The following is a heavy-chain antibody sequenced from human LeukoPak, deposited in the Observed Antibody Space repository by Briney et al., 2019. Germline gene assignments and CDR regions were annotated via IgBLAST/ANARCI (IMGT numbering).Heavy chain of an antibody. J-gene: IGHJ6*02. CDR1: GFTFSSYG. D-gene: IGHD6-6*01. V-gene: IGHV3-33*01. CDR3: ARGWFSISSYYYYGMDV. Sequence: GGSLRLSCAASGFTFSSYGMHWVRQAPGKGLEWVAVIGHDGSKENYADSVKGRFTISRDNSMNTLYLQMNSLRAEDTAVYYCARGWFSISSYYYYGMDVWGQGTSLTVSS. CDR2: IGHDGSKE.